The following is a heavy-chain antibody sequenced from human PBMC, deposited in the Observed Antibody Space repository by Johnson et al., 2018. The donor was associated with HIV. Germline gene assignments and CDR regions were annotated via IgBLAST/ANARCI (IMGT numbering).Heavy chain of an antibody. D-gene: IGHD1-26*01. CDR1: GFTFSSYA. V-gene: IGHV3-30*02. J-gene: IGHJ3*02. CDR3: AKDRLVGATGDAFDI. CDR2: IRYDGGYK. Sequence: QVQLVESGGGVVQPGRSLRLSCAASGFTFSSYAMHWVRQAPGKGLGWVAFIRYDGGYKYYPGSVKGRFTIARENAKNSLYLQMNSLRAGDTAVYYCAKDRLVGATGDAFDIWGQGTMVTVSS.